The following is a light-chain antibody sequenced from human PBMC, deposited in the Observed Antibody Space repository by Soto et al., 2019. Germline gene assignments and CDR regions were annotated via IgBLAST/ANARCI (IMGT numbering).Light chain of an antibody. Sequence: DIPMTQSPSTLSASVGDRVTITCRASQSISSWLAWYQQKPGKAPKLLIYDASSLESGVPSRFSGSGSGTEFTLTISSLQPDDFATYYCQQYNSYHITFGQGTRLEIK. V-gene: IGKV1-5*01. J-gene: IGKJ5*01. CDR3: QQYNSYHIT. CDR2: DAS. CDR1: QSISSW.